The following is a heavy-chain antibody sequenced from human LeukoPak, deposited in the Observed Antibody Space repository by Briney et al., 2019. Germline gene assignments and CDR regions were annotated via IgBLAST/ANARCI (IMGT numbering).Heavy chain of an antibody. V-gene: IGHV3-7*01. Sequence: PGGSLRLSCAASGFTFSSYWMSWVRQAPGKGPEWVANIKQDGSEKYYVDSVKGRFTISRDNAKNSLYLQMNSLRAEDTAVYYCARGGESIVVVVAATGDYWGQGTLVTVSS. D-gene: IGHD2-15*01. J-gene: IGHJ4*02. CDR2: IKQDGSEK. CDR3: ARGGESIVVVVAATGDY. CDR1: GFTFSSYW.